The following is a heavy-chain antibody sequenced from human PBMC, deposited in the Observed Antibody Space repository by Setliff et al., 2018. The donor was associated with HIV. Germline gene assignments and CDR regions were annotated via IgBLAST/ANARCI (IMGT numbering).Heavy chain of an antibody. CDR2: MNPNSGNT. J-gene: IGHJ3*02. Sequence: ASVKVSCKASGYTFTSYDINWVRQATGQGPEWMGWMNPNSGNTGYAQKFQGRVTMTRNTSISTAYMELSSLRSEDTAVYYCARGSRYSGSGDAFDIWGQGTMVTVSS. V-gene: IGHV1-8*01. CDR1: GYTFTSYD. CDR3: ARGSRYSGSGDAFDI. D-gene: IGHD1-26*01.